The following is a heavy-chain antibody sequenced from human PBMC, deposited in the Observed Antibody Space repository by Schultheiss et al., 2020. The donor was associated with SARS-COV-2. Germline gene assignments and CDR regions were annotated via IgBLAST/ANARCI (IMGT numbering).Heavy chain of an antibody. CDR3: ARDVADWGSWVDAFDI. D-gene: IGHD7-27*01. Sequence: GESLKISCAASGFTFSSYGMHWVRQAPGKGLEWVAVIWYDGSNKYYADSVKGRFTISRDNSKNTLYLQMNSLRAEDMTVYYCARDVADWGSWVDAFDIWGQGTMVTVSS. CDR1: GFTFSSYG. CDR2: IWYDGSNK. V-gene: IGHV3-33*01. J-gene: IGHJ3*02.